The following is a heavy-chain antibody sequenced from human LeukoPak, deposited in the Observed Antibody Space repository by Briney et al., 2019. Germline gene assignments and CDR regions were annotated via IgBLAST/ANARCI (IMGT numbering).Heavy chain of an antibody. CDR1: GYTFTGYY. V-gene: IGHV1-2*02. Sequence: GASVKVSCKASGYTFTGYYMHWVRQAPGQGREGMGWINPNSGGTNYAQKFQGRVTMTRDTSISTAYMELSRLRSDDTAVYYCASDWGLSQLEYCSNTNCYMGAFDIWGQGTMVTVSS. D-gene: IGHD2-2*02. CDR3: ASDWGLSQLEYCSNTNCYMGAFDI. CDR2: INPNSGGT. J-gene: IGHJ3*02.